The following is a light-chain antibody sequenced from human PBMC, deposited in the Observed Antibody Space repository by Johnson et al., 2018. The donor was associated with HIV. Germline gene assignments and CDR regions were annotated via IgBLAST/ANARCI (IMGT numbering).Light chain of an antibody. Sequence: QSLLTQPPSVSAAPGQKVTISCSGSSSNIGINYVSWYQQVPGTAPKLLIYDIDKRPSGIPDRFSGSKSGTSATLGITGLQTGDEADYYCGTWDSSLSTYVFGTGTKVTVL. V-gene: IGLV1-51*01. CDR2: DID. J-gene: IGLJ1*01. CDR3: GTWDSSLSTYV. CDR1: SSNIGINY.